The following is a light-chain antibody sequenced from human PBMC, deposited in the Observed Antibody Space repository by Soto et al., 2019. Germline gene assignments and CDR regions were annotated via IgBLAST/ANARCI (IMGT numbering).Light chain of an antibody. CDR1: SIAFVTYNR. CDR2: EAR. Sequence: QSALAPAPSVSGSPGQSVTISCTGTSIAFVTYNRVSWYQQPPGTAPTHKIYEARNRPSAVPDRFSAAKAGNTASLTIPGLQAADEADYYCSLYTCENTDGSGTGTKVTVL. J-gene: IGLJ1*01. CDR3: SLYTCENTDG. V-gene: IGLV2-18*01.